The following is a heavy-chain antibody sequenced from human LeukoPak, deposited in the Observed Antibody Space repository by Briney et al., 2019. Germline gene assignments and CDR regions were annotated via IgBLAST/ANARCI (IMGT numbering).Heavy chain of an antibody. CDR3: ARVYCSGGSCYSDNDAFDI. Sequence: GSLRLSCAASGFTFSSHWMSWVRQAPGKGLEWVANIKQDGSEKYCVDSVKGRFTISRDNAKNSLYLQMNSLRAEDTAVYYCARVYCSGGSCYSDNDAFDIWGQGTMVTVSS. V-gene: IGHV3-7*01. J-gene: IGHJ3*02. D-gene: IGHD2-15*01. CDR1: GFTFSSHW. CDR2: IKQDGSEK.